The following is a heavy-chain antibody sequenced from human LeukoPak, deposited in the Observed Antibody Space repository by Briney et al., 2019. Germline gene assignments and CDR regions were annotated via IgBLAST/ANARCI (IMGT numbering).Heavy chain of an antibody. J-gene: IGHJ4*02. CDR2: IYYSGST. CDR1: GGSISSSSYY. V-gene: IGHV4-39*01. Sequence: SETLSLTCTVSGGSISSSSYYWGWIRQPPGKGLEWIGSIYYSGSTYYNPSLKSRVTISVDTSKNQFSLKLSSVTAADTAVYYCASPGMTYYYDSSAYYFDYWGRGTLVTVSS. CDR3: ASPGMTYYYDSSAYYFDY. D-gene: IGHD3-22*01.